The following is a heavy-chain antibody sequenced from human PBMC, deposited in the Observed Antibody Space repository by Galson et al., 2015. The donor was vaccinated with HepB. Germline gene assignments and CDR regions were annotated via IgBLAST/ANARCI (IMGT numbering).Heavy chain of an antibody. CDR2: INWNGG. V-gene: IGHV3-20*04. CDR3: ARDGRYYGEFDY. D-gene: IGHD1-26*01. Sequence: SLRLSCAVSGFTFDDYAMSWVRQAPGKGLEWVSGINWNGGSYGDSMKGRFIISRDNGKNSLYLQMNSLRAEDTALYYCARDGRYYGEFDYWGQGTPVTVSS. J-gene: IGHJ4*02. CDR1: GFTFDDYA.